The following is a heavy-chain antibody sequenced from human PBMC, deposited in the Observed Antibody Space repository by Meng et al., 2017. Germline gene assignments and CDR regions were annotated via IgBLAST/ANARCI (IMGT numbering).Heavy chain of an antibody. CDR2: INPNSGGT. V-gene: IGHV1-2*02. J-gene: IGHJ4*02. Sequence: QAQRVQAGAEVKKPGASVKVSCKASGYTFTGYYMHWVRQAPGQGLEWMGWINPNSGGTNYAQKFQGRVTMTRDTSISTAYMELSRLRSDDTAVYYCATFRYFDWLLFNYWGQGTLVTVSS. D-gene: IGHD3-9*01. CDR1: GYTFTGYY. CDR3: ATFRYFDWLLFNY.